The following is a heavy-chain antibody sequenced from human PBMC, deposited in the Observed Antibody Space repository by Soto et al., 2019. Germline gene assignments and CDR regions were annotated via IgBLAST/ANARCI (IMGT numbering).Heavy chain of an antibody. D-gene: IGHD6-13*01. CDR3: ARDCRGAAAGTQYY. Sequence: XGSLRLSCAACGFTFSSYGMHWVCQAPGKGLEWVAVIWYDGSNKYYADSVKGRFTISRDNSKNTLYLQMNSLRAEDTAVYYCARDCRGAAAGTQYYWGQGNLGPVSS. CDR2: IWYDGSNK. V-gene: IGHV3-33*01. J-gene: IGHJ4*02. CDR1: GFTFSSYG.